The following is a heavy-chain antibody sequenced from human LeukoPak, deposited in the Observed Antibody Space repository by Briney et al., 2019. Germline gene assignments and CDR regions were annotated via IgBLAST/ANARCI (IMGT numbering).Heavy chain of an antibody. CDR1: GFTFSSYA. Sequence: PGASLRLSCAASGFTFSSYAMSWVRQAPGKGLEWVSAISGSGGSTYYADSVKGRFTISRDNSKNTLYLQMNSLRAEDTAVYYCATRRGVGASGNDYWGQGTLGTVSS. J-gene: IGHJ4*02. D-gene: IGHD1-26*01. V-gene: IGHV3-23*01. CDR2: ISGSGGST. CDR3: ATRRGVGASGNDY.